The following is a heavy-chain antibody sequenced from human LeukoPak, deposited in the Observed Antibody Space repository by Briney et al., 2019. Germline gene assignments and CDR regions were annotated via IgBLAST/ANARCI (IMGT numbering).Heavy chain of an antibody. CDR2: ISWNSGSI. D-gene: IGHD2-2*01. V-gene: IGHV3-9*01. CDR3: AKALGYCSSTSCYHHYYYGMDV. J-gene: IGHJ6*02. Sequence: PGGSLRLSCAASGFTFDDYAMHWVRQAPGKGLEWVSGISWNSGSIGYADSVKGRFTISRDNAKNSLYLQTNSLRAEDTALYYCAKALGYCSSTSCYHHYYYGMDVWGQGTTVTVSS. CDR1: GFTFDDYA.